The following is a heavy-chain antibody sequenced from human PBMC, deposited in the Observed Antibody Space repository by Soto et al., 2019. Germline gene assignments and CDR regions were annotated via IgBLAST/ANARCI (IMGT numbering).Heavy chain of an antibody. CDR1: GYTFTGYY. V-gene: IGHV1-2*02. D-gene: IGHD6-19*01. Sequence: QVQLVQSGAEVKKPGASVKVSCKASGYTFTGYYMHWVRQAPGQGLEWMGWINPNSGGTNYAQKYQGRGTMTRDTAISTAYMELSRLRSDDTAVYYCARVFRYSSGWSDGGGSYYYYGMDVWGQGTTVTVSS. J-gene: IGHJ6*02. CDR2: INPNSGGT. CDR3: ARVFRYSSGWSDGGGSYYYYGMDV.